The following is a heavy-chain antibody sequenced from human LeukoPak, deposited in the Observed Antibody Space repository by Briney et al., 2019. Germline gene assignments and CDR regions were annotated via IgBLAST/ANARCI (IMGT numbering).Heavy chain of an antibody. CDR2: INSDGSST. CDR1: GFTFSSYW. CDR3: AKDLATYYYGSGSFPDV. V-gene: IGHV3-74*01. D-gene: IGHD3-10*01. Sequence: GSLRLSCAASGFTFSSYWMHWVRQAPGKGLVWVSRINSDGSSTSYADSVKGRFTISRDNSKNTLYLQMDSLRAEDTAVYYCAKDLATYYYGSGSFPDVWGKGTTVTISS. J-gene: IGHJ6*04.